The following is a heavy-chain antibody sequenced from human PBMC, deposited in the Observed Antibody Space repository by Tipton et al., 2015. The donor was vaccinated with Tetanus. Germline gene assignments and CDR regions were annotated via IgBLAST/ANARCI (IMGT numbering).Heavy chain of an antibody. CDR1: GGTFSNHV. D-gene: IGHD3-22*01. CDR3: AREAINSEDRRAFDV. Sequence: QSGAEVKRPGSSVKVSCKASGGTFSNHVFNWVRLAPGQGLEWMGGFSPILRRPNYAQKFQARVTIRADESTSTAHMELRSLTSADTAVYYCAREAINSEDRRAFDVWGQGTMVTVSS. V-gene: IGHV1-69*01. CDR2: FSPILRRP. J-gene: IGHJ3*01.